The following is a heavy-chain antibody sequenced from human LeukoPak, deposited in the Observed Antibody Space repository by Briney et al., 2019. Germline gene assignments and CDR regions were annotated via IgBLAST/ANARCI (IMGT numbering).Heavy chain of an antibody. Sequence: PGGSLRHSCAASGFPFSSYSMNWVRQAPGKGLEWVSSTSSSSSYKYYAASVKGRFTISRDNAKNSLYLQMNSLGAEDTAVYYCAREKYDILTGYSPYFFDYWGQGTLVTVSS. J-gene: IGHJ4*02. CDR2: TSSSSSYK. D-gene: IGHD3-9*01. CDR1: GFPFSSYS. CDR3: AREKYDILTGYSPYFFDY. V-gene: IGHV3-21*01.